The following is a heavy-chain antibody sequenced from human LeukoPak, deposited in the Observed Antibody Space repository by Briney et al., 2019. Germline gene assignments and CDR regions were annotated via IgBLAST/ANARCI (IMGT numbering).Heavy chain of an antibody. J-gene: IGHJ3*02. CDR2: IYYSGST. V-gene: IGHV4-30-4*08. CDR3: ARDRSARYYDFGNQQAIIHAFDI. CDR1: GGSISSGDYY. D-gene: IGHD3-3*01. Sequence: PSQTLSLTCTVSGGSISSGDYYWSWIRQPPGKGLVWIGYIYYSGSTYYNPSLKSRVTISVDTSKNQFSLKLSSVTAADTAVYYCARDRSARYYDFGNQQAIIHAFDIRGQGTMVTVSS.